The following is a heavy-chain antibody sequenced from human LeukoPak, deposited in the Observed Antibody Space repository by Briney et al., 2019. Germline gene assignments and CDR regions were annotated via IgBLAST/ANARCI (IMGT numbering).Heavy chain of an antibody. J-gene: IGHJ4*02. Sequence: PGGSLRLSCAASGFTFSSSAMSWVRQVPGKGLEWVSAISGSGGSTYYADSVKGRFTISRDNSKNTLYLQMNSLRAEDTAVYYCAKGSYYDSSGYPLYVDYWGQGTLVTVSS. CDR2: ISGSGGST. D-gene: IGHD3-22*01. CDR3: AKGSYYDSSGYPLYVDY. CDR1: GFTFSSSA. V-gene: IGHV3-23*01.